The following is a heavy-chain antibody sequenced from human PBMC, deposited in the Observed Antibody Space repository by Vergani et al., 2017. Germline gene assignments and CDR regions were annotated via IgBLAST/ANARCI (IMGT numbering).Heavy chain of an antibody. D-gene: IGHD2-21*01. CDR1: GFTFSSYS. V-gene: IGHV3-21*01. CDR3: AKDRLRVSGVVVIAPRFYFDY. J-gene: IGHJ4*02. CDR2: ISSSSSYI. Sequence: EVQLVESGGGLVKPGGSLRLSCAASGFTFSSYSMNWVRKAPGKGLEWVSSISSSSSYIYYADSVKGRFTISRDNAKNSLYLQMNSLRAEDTAVYYCAKDRLRVSGVVVIAPRFYFDYWGQGTLVTVAS.